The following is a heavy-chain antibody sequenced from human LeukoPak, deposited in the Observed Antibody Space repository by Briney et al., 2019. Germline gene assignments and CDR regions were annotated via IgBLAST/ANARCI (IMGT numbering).Heavy chain of an antibody. Sequence: AASLRLSCAASGFTFNDYYMSWIRQAPGKGLEWVSFISSSGGHTNYADSVKGRFTISRDNAKNSLYLQMNSLRAEDTAVYYCARNPGPGTLDNWGQGTLVTVSS. D-gene: IGHD6-13*01. CDR1: GFTFNDYY. CDR2: ISSSGGHT. V-gene: IGHV3-11*06. CDR3: ARNPGPGTLDN. J-gene: IGHJ4*02.